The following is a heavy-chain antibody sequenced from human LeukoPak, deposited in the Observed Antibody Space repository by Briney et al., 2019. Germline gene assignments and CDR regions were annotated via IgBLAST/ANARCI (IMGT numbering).Heavy chain of an antibody. D-gene: IGHD3-9*01. CDR2: IHYSGST. CDR1: GGSFSSGNFY. CDR3: IRGPHFDSLKNYYYGLDV. Sequence: SQTLSLTCTVSGGSFSSGNFYWSWIRQPPGKGLEWIGYIHYSGSTYYNPSLKSRVTISIDTSKNRFSLKLSSVTAADTAVYSCIRGPHFDSLKNYYYGLDVWGQGTTVTVSS. V-gene: IGHV4-30-4*01. J-gene: IGHJ6*02.